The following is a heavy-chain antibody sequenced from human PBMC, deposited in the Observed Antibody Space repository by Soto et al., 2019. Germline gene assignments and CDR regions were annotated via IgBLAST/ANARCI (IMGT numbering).Heavy chain of an antibody. J-gene: IGHJ4*02. CDR2: IVPMSGTT. CDR1: GGTLNSNA. CDR3: AREGFSGSYLSD. D-gene: IGHD1-26*01. Sequence: QVQLVQSGAEVQKPGSSVKVSCKASGGTLNSNAISWVRQAPGQGFEWMGGIVPMSGTTKYAPKFQGRVTITGDESTSTAYMEVNNLRSDDTAVYYCAREGFSGSYLSDWGQGTLVTVSS. V-gene: IGHV1-69*01.